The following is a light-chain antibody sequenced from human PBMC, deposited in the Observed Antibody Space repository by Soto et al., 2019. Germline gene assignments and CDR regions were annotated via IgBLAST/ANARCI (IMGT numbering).Light chain of an antibody. Sequence: VLTQSPGTLSLSPGESATLSCRASQTVSITYLTWYQQKPGQAPRLLIFGASKRATGIPDRFSGSGSGRDFTLTISGLEPEDFAVYYCQQRSNWPPTFGQGTRLENK. CDR3: QQRSNWPPT. V-gene: IGKV3D-20*02. J-gene: IGKJ5*01. CDR1: QTVSITY. CDR2: GAS.